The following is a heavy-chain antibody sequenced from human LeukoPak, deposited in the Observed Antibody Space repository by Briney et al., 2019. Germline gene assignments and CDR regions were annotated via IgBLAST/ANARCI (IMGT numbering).Heavy chain of an antibody. CDR3: ASQLGYFDY. J-gene: IGHJ4*02. CDR2: IFTSGST. CDR1: GGSFSGYY. Sequence: PSETLSLTCAVYGGSFSGYYWSWIRQPAGKRLEWIGRIFTSGSTNYNPSLKSRVTVSIDTSKNQFSLKLSSVTAADTAVYYCASQLGYFDYWGQGALVTVSS. D-gene: IGHD1-1*01. V-gene: IGHV4-59*10.